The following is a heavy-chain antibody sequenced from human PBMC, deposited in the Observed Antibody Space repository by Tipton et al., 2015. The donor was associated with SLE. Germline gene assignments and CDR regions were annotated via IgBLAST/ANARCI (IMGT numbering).Heavy chain of an antibody. D-gene: IGHD5-18*01. J-gene: IGHJ4*02. CDR3: ARLSWIQLFDY. CDR1: GGSISSYY. Sequence: GLVKPSGTLSLTCTVSGGSISSYYWSWIRQPPGKGLEWIGYIYYSGSTNYNPSLKSRVTISVDTSKNQFSLKLSSVTAADTAVYYCARLSWIQLFDYWGQGTLVTVSS. CDR2: IYYSGST. V-gene: IGHV4-59*01.